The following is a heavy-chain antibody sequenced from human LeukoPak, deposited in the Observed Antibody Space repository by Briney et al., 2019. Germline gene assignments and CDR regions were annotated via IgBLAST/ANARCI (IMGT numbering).Heavy chain of an antibody. D-gene: IGHD2-2*02. V-gene: IGHV4-34*01. Sequence: SETLSLTCAVYGGSFSGYYWSWIRQPPGKGLEWIGEINHSGRTNYNPSLKSRVTLSVDTSKSQFSLKLTSVTAADTAVYYCARATHCSSATCYRPFDYLRQGTLVTVSS. CDR2: INHSGRT. CDR3: ARATHCSSATCYRPFDY. CDR1: GGSFSGYY. J-gene: IGHJ4*02.